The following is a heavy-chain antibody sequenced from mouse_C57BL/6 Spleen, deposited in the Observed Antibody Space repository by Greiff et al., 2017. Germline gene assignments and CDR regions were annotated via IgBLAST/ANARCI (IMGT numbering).Heavy chain of an antibody. V-gene: IGHV5-6*01. CDR1: GFTFSSYG. CDR3: ARQDYYGSSADYFDY. Sequence: EVQRVESGGDLVKPGGSLKLSCAASGFTFSSYGMSWVRQTPDKRLEWVATISSGGSYTYYPDSVKGRFTISRDNAKNTLYLQMSSLKSEDTAMYYCARQDYYGSSADYFDYWGQGTTLTVSS. D-gene: IGHD1-1*01. J-gene: IGHJ2*01. CDR2: ISSGGSYT.